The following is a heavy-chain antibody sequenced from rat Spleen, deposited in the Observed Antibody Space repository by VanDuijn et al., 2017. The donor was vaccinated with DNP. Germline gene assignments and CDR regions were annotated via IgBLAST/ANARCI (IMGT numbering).Heavy chain of an antibody. J-gene: IGHJ4*01. CDR1: GFNFNDYW. CDR3: AKEHHGYNYHYYYAMDA. D-gene: IGHD1-4*01. CDR2: INTDGGST. V-gene: IGHV5-58*01. Sequence: EVKLVESGGGLVQPGRSLKLSCAASGFNFNDYWMAWVRQAPGKGLEWVASINTDGGSTYYPGSVKGRFTISRDNAEDTVYLQMNSLRSEDTATYYCAKEHHGYNYHYYYAMDAWGQGTSVTVSS.